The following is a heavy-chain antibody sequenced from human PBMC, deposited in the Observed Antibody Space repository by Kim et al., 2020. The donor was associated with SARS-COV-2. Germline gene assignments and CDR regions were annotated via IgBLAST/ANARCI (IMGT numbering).Heavy chain of an antibody. CDR2: IYYRGDT. CDR1: GDSITGRDYY. Sequence: SETLSLTCAVSGDSITGRDYYWGWIRQPPGQGLQWIGIIYYRGDTFYNPSLKSRLTLSLDTSKNQFSLRLTSVTAADPAAYYCARRKPAYSYDSRYLFDSWGQGTLVTVAS. CDR3: ARRKPAYSYDSRYLFDS. D-gene: IGHD3-10*01. V-gene: IGHV4-39*01. J-gene: IGHJ4*02.